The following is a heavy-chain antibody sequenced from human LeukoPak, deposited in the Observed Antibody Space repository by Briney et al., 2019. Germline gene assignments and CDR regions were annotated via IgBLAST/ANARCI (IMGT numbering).Heavy chain of an antibody. D-gene: IGHD2-15*01. CDR1: GFTFRNAW. Sequence: GGSLRLYCAASGFTFRNAWMSWVRQAPGKGLECDGLIKSKTDGGPTDYAAPVKCRVTISRGHSKNTLYLQMNRLKTEETAVYSCTTEDIVVVVAATGPPPPTDGMDVWGKGSTVTVSS. CDR2: IKSKTDGGPT. V-gene: IGHV3-15*01. CDR3: TTEDIVVVVAATGPPPPTDGMDV. J-gene: IGHJ6*04.